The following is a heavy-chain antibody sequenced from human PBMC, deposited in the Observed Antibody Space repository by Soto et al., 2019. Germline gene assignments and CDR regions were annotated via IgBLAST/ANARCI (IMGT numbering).Heavy chain of an antibody. J-gene: IGHJ3*02. Sequence: GESLKISCKGSGYSFTSYWISWVRQMPGKGLEWMGRIDPSDSYTNYSPSFQGHVTISADKSISTAYLQWSSLKASDTAMYYCASAYYYDSSGYSAFDIWGQGIMVTVSS. CDR3: ASAYYYDSSGYSAFDI. D-gene: IGHD3-22*01. V-gene: IGHV5-10-1*01. CDR2: IDPSDSYT. CDR1: GYSFTSYW.